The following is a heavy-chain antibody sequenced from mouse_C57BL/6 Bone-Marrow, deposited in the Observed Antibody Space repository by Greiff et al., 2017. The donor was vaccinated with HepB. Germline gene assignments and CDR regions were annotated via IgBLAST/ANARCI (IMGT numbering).Heavy chain of an antibody. Sequence: VQLQQSGPELVKPGASVKISCKASGYTFTDYYMNWVKQSHGKSLEWIGDINPNNGGTSYNQKFKGKATLTVDKSSSTAYMELRSLTSEDSAVYYCARSYYYGSSEYYFDYWGQGTTLTVSS. CDR3: ARSYYYGSSEYYFDY. CDR2: INPNNGGT. CDR1: GYTFTDYY. D-gene: IGHD1-1*01. V-gene: IGHV1-26*01. J-gene: IGHJ2*01.